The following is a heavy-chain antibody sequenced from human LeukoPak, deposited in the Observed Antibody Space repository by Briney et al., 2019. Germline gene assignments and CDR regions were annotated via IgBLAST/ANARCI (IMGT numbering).Heavy chain of an antibody. D-gene: IGHD3-22*01. J-gene: IGHJ4*02. CDR2: IYSGGST. Sequence: HAGGSLRLSCAASGFTVSSNYMSWVRQAPGKGLEWVSVIYSGGSTYYADSVKGRFTISRDNSRNTLYLQMNSLRAEDTAVYCCASPRSSGYYAFDYWGQGTLVTVSS. CDR3: ASPRSSGYYAFDY. CDR1: GFTVSSNY. V-gene: IGHV3-53*01.